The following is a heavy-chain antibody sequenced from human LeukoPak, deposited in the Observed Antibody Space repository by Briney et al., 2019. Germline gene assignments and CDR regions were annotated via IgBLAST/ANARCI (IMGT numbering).Heavy chain of an antibody. V-gene: IGHV1-69*04. J-gene: IGHJ3*02. CDR2: IIPILSIA. CDR1: GGTFSSYA. D-gene: IGHD1-14*01. CDR3: ARFDGLTHAFDI. Sequence: SVKVSCKASGGTFSSYAISWVRQAPGQGLEWMGRIIPILSIANYAQKFQGRVTITADKSTSTAYMELSSLRSEDTAVYYCARFDGLTHAFDIWGQGTMVTVSS.